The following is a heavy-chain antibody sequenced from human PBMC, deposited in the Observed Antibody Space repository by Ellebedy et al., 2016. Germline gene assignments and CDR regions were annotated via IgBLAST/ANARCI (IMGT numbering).Heavy chain of an antibody. Sequence: GGSLRLXXAASEFTFSNFAMSWVRQAPGKGLEWVANINRDGSVYYYVDSVKGRFSISRDNAKNSLSLQMNSLRDEDTAVYYCVRDMSSGWKFDYWGQGTLVTVSS. CDR2: INRDGSVY. D-gene: IGHD6-19*01. V-gene: IGHV3-7*01. J-gene: IGHJ4*02. CDR1: EFTFSNFA. CDR3: VRDMSSGWKFDY.